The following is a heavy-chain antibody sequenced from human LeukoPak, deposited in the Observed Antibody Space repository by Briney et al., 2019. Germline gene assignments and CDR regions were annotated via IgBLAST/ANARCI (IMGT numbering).Heavy chain of an antibody. V-gene: IGHV4-59*01. Sequence: SETLSLTCTVSGGSISSYYWSWIRQPPGKGLEWIGYIYYSGSTNYNPSLKSRVTISVDTSKNQFSLKLSSVTAADTAVYDCARDGVVRATMEYNWFDHWGQGTLVTVSS. CDR2: IYYSGST. J-gene: IGHJ5*02. D-gene: IGHD1-26*01. CDR3: ARDGVVRATMEYNWFDH. CDR1: GGSISSYY.